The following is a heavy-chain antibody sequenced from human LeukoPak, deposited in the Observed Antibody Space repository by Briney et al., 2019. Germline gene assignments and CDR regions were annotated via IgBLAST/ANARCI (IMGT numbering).Heavy chain of an antibody. V-gene: IGHV3-21*01. J-gene: IGHJ3*02. CDR1: GFTFSSYS. Sequence: PGGSLRLSCAASGFTFSSYSMNWVRQAPGKGREGVSSISSSSSYIYYADSVKGRFTISRDNAKNSLYLQMNSLRAEDTAVYYCARASPRWGGAFDIWGQGTMVTVSS. CDR3: ARASPRWGGAFDI. CDR2: ISSSSSYI. D-gene: IGHD3-10*01.